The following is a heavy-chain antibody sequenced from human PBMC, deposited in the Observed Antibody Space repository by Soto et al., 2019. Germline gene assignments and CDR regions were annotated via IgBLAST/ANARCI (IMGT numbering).Heavy chain of an antibody. V-gene: IGHV4-59*01. CDR3: ARLNAYALRAYGLDV. D-gene: IGHD3-10*01. Sequence: QVQLQESGPRLVKPSETLSLTCTVSGGSISSYYWNWIRQPPGKGLEWIGYIYYSGSTNYNPSLKSRVTISIDTSRNQFSLKLSSVTAADTAVYYCARLNAYALRAYGLDVWGQGTTVTVSS. J-gene: IGHJ6*02. CDR1: GGSISSYY. CDR2: IYYSGST.